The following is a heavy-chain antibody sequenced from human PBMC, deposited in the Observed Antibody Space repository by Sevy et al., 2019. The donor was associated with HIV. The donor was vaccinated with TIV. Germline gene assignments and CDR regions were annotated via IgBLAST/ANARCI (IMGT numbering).Heavy chain of an antibody. Sequence: GGSLRLSCAVSGFTFNNAWMNWVRQAPGTGLQWVGLIKRKIEGETTDYAAPVKGRFAISRDDSKNKLSLQMNSLKIGDTAVYYCATAPGYYDSAPFDYWGPGSLVTVSS. V-gene: IGHV3-15*01. CDR1: GFTFNNAW. CDR2: IKRKIEGETT. D-gene: IGHD3-22*01. J-gene: IGHJ4*02. CDR3: ATAPGYYDSAPFDY.